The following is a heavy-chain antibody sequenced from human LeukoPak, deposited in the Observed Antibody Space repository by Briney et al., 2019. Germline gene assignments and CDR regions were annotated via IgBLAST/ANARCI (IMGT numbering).Heavy chain of an antibody. CDR2: IIPILGTA. CDR1: GYTFTSYG. Sequence: GASVKVSCRASGYTFTSYGIRWVRQAPGQGLEWMGGIIPILGTANYAQKFQGRVTITGDKFTSTAYMELSSRKSEDTAVYYCARSGRCQPQSRTYYFDYWGQGHLVNVSS. CDR3: ARSGRCQPQSRTYYFDY. J-gene: IGHJ4*02. V-gene: IGHV1-69*06. D-gene: IGHD1-26*01.